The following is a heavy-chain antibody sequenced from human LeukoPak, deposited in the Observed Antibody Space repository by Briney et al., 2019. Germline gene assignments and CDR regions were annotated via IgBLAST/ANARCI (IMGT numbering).Heavy chain of an antibody. Sequence: GSLRLSCAASGFTFSSYWMSWVRQAPGKGLEWVANIKQDGSEKYYVDSVKGRFTISRDNAKNSLYLQMNSLRAEDTAVYYCARDFMSSSSPKLTVDYWGQGTLVTVSS. J-gene: IGHJ4*02. CDR2: IKQDGSEK. D-gene: IGHD6-6*01. V-gene: IGHV3-7*01. CDR3: ARDFMSSSSPKLTVDY. CDR1: GFTFSSYW.